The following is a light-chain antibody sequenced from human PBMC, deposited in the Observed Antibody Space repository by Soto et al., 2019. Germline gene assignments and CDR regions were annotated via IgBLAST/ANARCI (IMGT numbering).Light chain of an antibody. J-gene: IGKJ1*01. Sequence: EIVLTQSPATLSLSPGERSTLSFMASQSVSSYLAWYQQKPGQAPRLLIYGASSRATGIPDRFSGSGSGTDFTLTISRLEPEDFAVYYCQQYGSSSWTFGQGTKVDIK. CDR1: QSVSSY. CDR3: QQYGSSSWT. V-gene: IGKV3-20*01. CDR2: GAS.